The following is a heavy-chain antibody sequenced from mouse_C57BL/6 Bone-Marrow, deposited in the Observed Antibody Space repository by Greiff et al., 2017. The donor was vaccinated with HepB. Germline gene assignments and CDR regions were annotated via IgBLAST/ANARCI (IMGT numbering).Heavy chain of an antibody. J-gene: IGHJ1*03. CDR3: TTHGTNWYFDV. CDR2: IDPEDGDT. Sequence: EVQLQQSGAELVRPGASVKLSCTASGFNLKDYYMHWVKQRPEQGLEWIGRIDPEDGDTEYAPKFQGKATMTADTSSNTAYLQLSRLTSEDTAVSYCTTHGTNWYFDVWGTGTTVTVSS. D-gene: IGHD1-1*01. CDR1: GFNLKDYY. V-gene: IGHV14-1*01.